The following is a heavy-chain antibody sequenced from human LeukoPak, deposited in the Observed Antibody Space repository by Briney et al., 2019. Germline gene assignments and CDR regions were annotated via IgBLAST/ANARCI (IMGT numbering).Heavy chain of an antibody. V-gene: IGHV3-23*01. D-gene: IGHD3-16*01. CDR2: ISGSGGST. J-gene: IGHJ4*02. Sequence: GGSLRLSCAASGFTFSSYAMSWVRQAPGKGLEWVSAISGSGGSTYHADSVKGRFTISRDNSKHTLYLQMNSLRAEDTAVYYCAKGYYDYVWGSYYFDYWGQGTLVTVSS. CDR1: GFTFSSYA. CDR3: AKGYYDYVWGSYYFDY.